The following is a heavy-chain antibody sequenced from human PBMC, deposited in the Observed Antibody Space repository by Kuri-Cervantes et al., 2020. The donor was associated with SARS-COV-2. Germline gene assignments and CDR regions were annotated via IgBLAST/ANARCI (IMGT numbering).Heavy chain of an antibody. CDR2: IYTSGST. CDR3: ARRTRRGYCSSTSCYQDVFDI. V-gene: IGHV4-4*07. CDR1: GGSISSYY. J-gene: IGHJ3*02. D-gene: IGHD2-2*01. Sequence: ESLKISCTVSGGSISSYYWSWIRQPAGKGLEWIGRIYTSGSTNYNPSLKSRVTISVDTSKNQFSLKLSSVTAADTAVYYCARRTRRGYCSSTSCYQDVFDIWGQGTMVTVSS.